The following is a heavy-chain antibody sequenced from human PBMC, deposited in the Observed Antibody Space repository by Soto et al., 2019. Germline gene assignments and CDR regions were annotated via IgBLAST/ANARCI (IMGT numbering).Heavy chain of an antibody. Sequence: ASVKVSCKASGYTFTGYYMHWVRQAPGQGLEWMGWINPNSGGTNYAQKFQGWVTMTRDTSISTAYMELSRLRSGDTAVYYCARDGNDSSGGMDVWGQGTTVTVSS. CDR3: ARDGNDSSGGMDV. CDR1: GYTFTGYY. CDR2: INPNSGGT. D-gene: IGHD3-22*01. J-gene: IGHJ6*02. V-gene: IGHV1-2*04.